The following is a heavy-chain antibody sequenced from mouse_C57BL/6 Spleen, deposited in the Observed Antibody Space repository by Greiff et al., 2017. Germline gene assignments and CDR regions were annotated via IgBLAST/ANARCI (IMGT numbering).Heavy chain of an antibody. CDR1: GYSITSGYY. Sequence: ESGPGLVKPSQSLSLTCSVTGYSITSGYYWNWIRQFPGNKLEWMGYISYDGSNNYNPSLKNRISITRDTSKNQFFLKLNSVTTEDTATYYCARNNPNWYFDVWGTGTTVTVSS. J-gene: IGHJ1*03. CDR3: ARNNPNWYFDV. V-gene: IGHV3-6*01. CDR2: ISYDGSN.